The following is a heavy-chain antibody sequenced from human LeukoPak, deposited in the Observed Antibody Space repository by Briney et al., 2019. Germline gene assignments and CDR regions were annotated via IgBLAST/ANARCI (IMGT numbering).Heavy chain of an antibody. V-gene: IGHV4-34*01. Sequence: SETLSLTCAVYGGSFSGYYWSWIRQPPGKGLEWIGEINHSGSTNYNPSLKSRVTISVDTSKNQFSLKLSSVTAADTAVYYCARHPSTYYYGSSGYYHPFDYWGQGTLVTVSS. J-gene: IGHJ4*02. CDR2: INHSGST. CDR3: ARHPSTYYYGSSGYYHPFDY. D-gene: IGHD3-22*01. CDR1: GGSFSGYY.